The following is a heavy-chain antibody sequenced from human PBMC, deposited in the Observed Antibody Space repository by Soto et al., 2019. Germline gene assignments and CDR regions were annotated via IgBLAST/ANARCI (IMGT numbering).Heavy chain of an antibody. CDR1: VGTFSSYA. D-gene: IGHD3-22*01. J-gene: IGHJ4*02. CDR3: AREGASGSHIGY. V-gene: IGHV1-69*01. Sequence: QVQLVQSGAEVKKPGSSVKVSCKASVGTFSSYAISWVRQAPGQGLEWMGGIIPIFGTANYAQKFQGRVTITADESTSTAYMELSSLRSEDKAVYDCAREGASGSHIGYWGQGTLVTVSS. CDR2: IIPIFGTA.